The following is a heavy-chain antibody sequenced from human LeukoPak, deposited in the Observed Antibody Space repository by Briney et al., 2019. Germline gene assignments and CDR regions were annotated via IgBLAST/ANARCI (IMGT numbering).Heavy chain of an antibody. CDR1: GFTFGDYA. J-gene: IGHJ4*02. D-gene: IGHD3-3*01. CDR3: TRGPAELYDFWSGYSN. Sequence: GRSLRLSCTASGFTFGDYAMSWVRQAPGKGLEWVGFIRSKAYGGTTEYAASVKGRFTISRDDSKSIAYLQMNSLKTEDTAVYYCTRGPAELYDFWSGYSNWGQGTLVTVSS. V-gene: IGHV3-49*04. CDR2: IRSKAYGGTT.